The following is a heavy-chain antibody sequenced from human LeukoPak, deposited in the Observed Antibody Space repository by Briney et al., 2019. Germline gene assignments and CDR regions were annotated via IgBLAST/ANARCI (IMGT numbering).Heavy chain of an antibody. CDR1: GGTFSSYA. V-gene: IGHV1-69*05. Sequence: SVKVSCKASGGTFSSYAISRVRQAPGQGLEWMGGIIPIFGTANYAQKFQGRVTITTDESTSTAYMELSSLRSEDTAVYYCARGRGYSSSYSVYYYYMDVWGKGTTVTVSS. D-gene: IGHD6-6*01. J-gene: IGHJ6*03. CDR2: IIPIFGTA. CDR3: ARGRGYSSSYSVYYYYMDV.